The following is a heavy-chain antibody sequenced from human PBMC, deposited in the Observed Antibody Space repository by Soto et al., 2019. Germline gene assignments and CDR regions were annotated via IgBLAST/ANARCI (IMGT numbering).Heavy chain of an antibody. CDR2: IIPIFGTA. J-gene: IGHJ5*02. CDR3: ARDVLAARLVYWFDP. V-gene: IGHV1-69*06. D-gene: IGHD3-3*02. CDR1: GGTFSSYA. Sequence: QVQLVQSGAEVKKPGSSVKVSCKASGGTFSSYAIRWVRHAPGQGLEWMGGIIPIFGTANYAQKFQGRVTITADKSTSTAYMELCSLRSEATAVYYCARDVLAARLVYWFDPWGQGTLVTVSS.